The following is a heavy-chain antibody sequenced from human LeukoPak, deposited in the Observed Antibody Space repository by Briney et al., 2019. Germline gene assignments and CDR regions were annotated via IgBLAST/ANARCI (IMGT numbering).Heavy chain of an antibody. Sequence: ASVKVSCKASGYTFTGYYMHWVRQAPGQGLEWMGWINPNSGGTNYAQKFQGRVTMTRDTSISTACMELGRLRSDDTAVYYCARDWEGLGEYWYFDLWGRGTLVTVSS. CDR1: GYTFTGYY. J-gene: IGHJ2*01. D-gene: IGHD1-26*01. CDR3: ARDWEGLGEYWYFDL. CDR2: INPNSGGT. V-gene: IGHV1-2*02.